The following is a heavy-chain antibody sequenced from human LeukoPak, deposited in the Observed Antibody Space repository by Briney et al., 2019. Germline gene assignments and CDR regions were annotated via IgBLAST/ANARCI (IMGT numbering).Heavy chain of an antibody. CDR1: GFTFSSYA. CDR3: ASEWHYYDSSGDNFDY. Sequence: GGSLRLSCAASGFTFSSYAMSWVRQAPGKGLEWVSAISGSGGSTYCADSVKGRFTISRDNSKNTLYLQMNSLRAEDTAVYYCASEWHYYDSSGDNFDYWGQGTLVTVSS. V-gene: IGHV3-23*01. J-gene: IGHJ4*02. D-gene: IGHD3-22*01. CDR2: ISGSGGST.